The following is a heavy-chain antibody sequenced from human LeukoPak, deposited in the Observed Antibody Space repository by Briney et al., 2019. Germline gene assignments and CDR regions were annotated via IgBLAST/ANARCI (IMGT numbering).Heavy chain of an antibody. CDR1: GFTFSSYA. CDR3: ARVLTMTTDY. Sequence: GGSLRLSCAASGFTFSSYAMHWVRQAPGKGLEWVAVISYDGSNKYYADSVKGRFTISRDNSKNTLYLQMNSLRAEDTAVYYCARVLTMTTDYWGQGTLVTVSS. V-gene: IGHV3-30-3*01. J-gene: IGHJ4*02. D-gene: IGHD4-17*01. CDR2: ISYDGSNK.